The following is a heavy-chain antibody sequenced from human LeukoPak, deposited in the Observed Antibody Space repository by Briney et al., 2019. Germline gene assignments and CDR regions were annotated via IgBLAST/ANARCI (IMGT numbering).Heavy chain of an antibody. D-gene: IGHD2-8*01. CDR2: VSYTGDA. V-gene: IGHV4-39*07. CDR1: GASISTSRSY. J-gene: IGHJ4*02. CDR3: ARVRGRDGYFDY. Sequence: SETLSLTCTVSGASISTSRSYGAWVRQPPGKELEWIASVSYTGDAYYNPSLKSRVTISVETSKNQFSLKVRSVTASDTAVYFCARVRGRDGYFDYWGQGALVTVSS.